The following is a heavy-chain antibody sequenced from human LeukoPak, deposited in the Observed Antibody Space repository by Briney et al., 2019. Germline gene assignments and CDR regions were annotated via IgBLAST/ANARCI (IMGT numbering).Heavy chain of an antibody. Sequence: SETLSLTCAVYGGSFSGYYWSWIRQPPGKGLEWIGEINHSGSTNYNPSLKSRVTISVDTSKNQFSLKLSSVTASDTAVYYCARGGGWRRHYYDSSGYSQENWFDPWGQGTLVTVSS. CDR2: INHSGST. D-gene: IGHD3-22*01. CDR1: GGSFSGYY. J-gene: IGHJ5*02. CDR3: ARGGGWRRHYYDSSGYSQENWFDP. V-gene: IGHV4-34*01.